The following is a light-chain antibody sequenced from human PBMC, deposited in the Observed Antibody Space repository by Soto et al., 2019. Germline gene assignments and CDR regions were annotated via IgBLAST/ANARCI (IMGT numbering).Light chain of an antibody. CDR2: GAS. CDR3: HHYNTYST. J-gene: IGKJ1*01. V-gene: IGKV3-15*01. CDR1: QSVSSN. Sequence: IVMTQSPATLSVSPGESATLSCRASQSVSSNLGWYQQKPGQAPRLLIYGASTRVTGIPARFSGSGSGTEFTLTISSLQSEDFATYYCHHYNTYSTFGQGTRVDVK.